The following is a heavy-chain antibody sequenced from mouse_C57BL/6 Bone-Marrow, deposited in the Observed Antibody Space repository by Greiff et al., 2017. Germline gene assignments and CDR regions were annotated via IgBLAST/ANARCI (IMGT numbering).Heavy chain of an antibody. CDR2: INPDSSTI. Sequence: AASGVDFSRYWMSWVRRAPGKGLEWIGEINPDSSTINYAPSLKDKFIISRDNAKNTLYLQMSKVRSEDTALYYCARRTAVDYYAMDYWGQGTSVTVSS. CDR3: ARRTAVDYYAMDY. CDR1: GVDFSRYW. D-gene: IGHD3-3*01. V-gene: IGHV4-1*01. J-gene: IGHJ4*01.